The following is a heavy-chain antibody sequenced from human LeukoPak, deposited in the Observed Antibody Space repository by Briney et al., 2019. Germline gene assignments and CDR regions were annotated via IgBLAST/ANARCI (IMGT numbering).Heavy chain of an antibody. Sequence: GGSLRLSCAASGFTFSSYAMSWVRQAPGKGLEWVSAISGSGGSTYYADSVKGRFTISRDNVKNSLYLQMNSLRGEDTAVYYCARGPAAGFFFDPWGQGTLVTVSS. CDR2: ISGSGGST. J-gene: IGHJ5*02. D-gene: IGHD6-13*01. CDR3: ARGPAAGFFFDP. CDR1: GFTFSSYA. V-gene: IGHV3-23*01.